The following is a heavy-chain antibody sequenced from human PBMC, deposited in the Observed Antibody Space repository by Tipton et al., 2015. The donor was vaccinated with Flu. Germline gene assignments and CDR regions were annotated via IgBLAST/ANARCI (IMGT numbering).Heavy chain of an antibody. Sequence: TLSLTCTVSGGSISSYYWSWIRQPPGKGLEWIGYIYYSGSTNYHPSLKSRVTISVDTSKNQFSLKLSSVTAADTAVYYCARESTTYSSGWYRVADAFDIWGQGTIVTVSS. J-gene: IGHJ3*02. CDR3: ARESTTYSSGWYRVADAFDI. CDR2: IYYSGST. CDR1: GGSISSYY. D-gene: IGHD6-19*01. V-gene: IGHV4-59*12.